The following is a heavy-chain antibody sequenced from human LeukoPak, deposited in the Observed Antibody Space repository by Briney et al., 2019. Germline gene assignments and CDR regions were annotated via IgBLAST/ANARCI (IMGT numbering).Heavy chain of an antibody. CDR1: GFTFKNYW. Sequence: GGSLRLSCAASGFTFKNYWMHWVRQTPGKGLVWVSRINSDGSSTNYADSVKGRFTISRDNAKNTLYLQMNSLRAEDTAVYYCARDSGWGTGFDDWGQGTLVAVSS. D-gene: IGHD6-19*01. CDR2: INSDGSST. J-gene: IGHJ4*02. CDR3: ARDSGWGTGFDD. V-gene: IGHV3-74*01.